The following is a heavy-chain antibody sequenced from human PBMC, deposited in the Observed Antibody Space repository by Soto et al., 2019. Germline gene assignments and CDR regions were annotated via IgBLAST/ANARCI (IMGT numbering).Heavy chain of an antibody. CDR1: VFTFNTYT. J-gene: IGHJ4*02. Sequence: VGSLRLSCAASVFTFNTYTMSCVRQSPGKGLEWVSSITSSSTYIYYSDSLKGRFTISRDNAKNSLYLQMNSLRAEDTAVYYCARDNTRSPTEYWGQGTLVNVSS. D-gene: IGHD2-15*01. CDR3: ARDNTRSPTEY. V-gene: IGHV3-21*01. CDR2: ITSSSTYI.